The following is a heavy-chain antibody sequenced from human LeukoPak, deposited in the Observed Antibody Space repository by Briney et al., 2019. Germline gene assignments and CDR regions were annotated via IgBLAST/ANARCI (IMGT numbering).Heavy chain of an antibody. CDR1: GFTFSSYA. CDR3: ARDRVGVAGTHFDY. CDR2: ITSSGGST. V-gene: IGHV3-23*01. Sequence: PGGSLRLSCAASGFTFSSYAMSWVRQAPGKGLEWVSAITSSGGSTYYADSVMGRFTVSRDNSKNTLYLQMNSLRADDTAVYYCARDRVGVAGTHFDYWGQGTLVTVSS. J-gene: IGHJ4*02. D-gene: IGHD6-19*01.